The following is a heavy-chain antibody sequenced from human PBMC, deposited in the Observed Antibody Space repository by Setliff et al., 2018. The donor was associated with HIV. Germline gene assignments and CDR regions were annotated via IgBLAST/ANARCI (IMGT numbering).Heavy chain of an antibody. V-gene: IGHV1-69*13. CDR1: GGTFSSYA. CDR3: ALPAAIRRQYPEDAFDI. J-gene: IGHJ3*02. Sequence: SVKVSCKASGGTFSSYAISWVRQAPGQGLEWMGGIIPIFGTANYAQKFQGRVTITADESTSTPYMELSSLRSEDTAVYYCALPAAIRRQYPEDAFDIWGQGTMVTVSS. D-gene: IGHD2-2*01. CDR2: IIPIFGTA.